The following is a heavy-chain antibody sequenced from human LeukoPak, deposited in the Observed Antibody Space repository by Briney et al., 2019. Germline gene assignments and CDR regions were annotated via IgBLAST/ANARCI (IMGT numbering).Heavy chain of an antibody. CDR2: ISSSSSYI. CDR3: ATYSSGWYGGDY. D-gene: IGHD6-19*01. V-gene: IGHV3-21*01. CDR1: GFTFSSYS. Sequence: GGSLRLSCAASGFTFSSYSMNWVRQAPGKGLEWVSSISSSSSYIYYADSVKGRFTISRDNAKNSMYLQMNSLRAEDTAVYYCATYSSGWYGGDYWGQGTLVTVSS. J-gene: IGHJ4*02.